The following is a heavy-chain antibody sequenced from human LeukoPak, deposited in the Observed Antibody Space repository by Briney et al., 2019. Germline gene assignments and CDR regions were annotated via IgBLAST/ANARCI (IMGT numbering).Heavy chain of an antibody. D-gene: IGHD5-18*01. CDR2: ISYSGST. Sequence: SETLSLTCTVSGGFISTYYWSWIRQPPGKGLEWIGFISYSGSTYHNPPLKSRVTMSVDTSKNQFSLNLRSVTAADTAVYYCARDPYSYGFWGQGILVTVSS. J-gene: IGHJ4*02. CDR1: GGFISTYY. V-gene: IGHV4-59*01. CDR3: ARDPYSYGF.